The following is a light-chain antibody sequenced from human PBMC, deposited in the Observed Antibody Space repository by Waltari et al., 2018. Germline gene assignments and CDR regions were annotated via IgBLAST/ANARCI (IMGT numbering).Light chain of an antibody. CDR3: QSTDITGAIVV. J-gene: IGLJ1*01. CDR1: ALPNHF. CDR2: KDR. V-gene: IGLV3-25*03. Sequence: SSVLTQPPSVSVSPGQTVRITYSRAALPNHFTNWYKQMTGQSPVLVIYKDRERPSGIPERFLGYSSGTTVTLTINGVQAEDEADYYCQSTDITGAIVVFGSGTKVTVL.